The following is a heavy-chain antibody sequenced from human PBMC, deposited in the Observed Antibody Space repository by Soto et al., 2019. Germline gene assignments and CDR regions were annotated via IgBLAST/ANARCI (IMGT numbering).Heavy chain of an antibody. CDR3: AMSSVVAAKYFDY. J-gene: IGHJ4*02. D-gene: IGHD2-15*01. Sequence: QVQLVESGGGVVQPGRSLRLSCAASGFTFSSYAMHWVRQAPGKGLEWVAVISYDGSNTFYADSVKGRLTISRDNSKNTLYLQLNSLRAEDTAVYYCAMSSVVAAKYFDYWGQGYLATVSP. CDR1: GFTFSSYA. CDR2: ISYDGSNT. V-gene: IGHV3-30-3*01.